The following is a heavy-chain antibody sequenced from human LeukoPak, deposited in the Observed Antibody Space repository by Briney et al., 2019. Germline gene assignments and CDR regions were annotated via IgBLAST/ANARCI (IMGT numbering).Heavy chain of an antibody. CDR1: GFTFSDYY. CDR2: IYSGGST. J-gene: IGHJ4*02. V-gene: IGHV3-66*02. D-gene: IGHD1-26*01. CDR3: ARGSGSYLGY. Sequence: PGGSLRLSCAASGFTFSDYYMSWIRQAPGKGLEWVSVIYSGGSTYYADSVKGRFTISRDNSKNTLYLQMNSLRAEDTAVYYCARGSGSYLGYWGQGTLVTVSS.